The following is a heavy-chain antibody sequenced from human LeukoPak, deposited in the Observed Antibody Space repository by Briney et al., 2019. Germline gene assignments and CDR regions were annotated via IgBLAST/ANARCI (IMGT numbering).Heavy chain of an antibody. CDR1: GFTFSSYA. Sequence: GGSLRLSCAASGFTFSSYAINWVRHAPGKGLEWVSYISDSGTTIYYADSVKGRFTVSRDNARNSLFLQMSSLRPEDTAVYYCARHLYSSGWYFDHWGQGTLVTVSS. D-gene: IGHD6-19*01. J-gene: IGHJ4*02. V-gene: IGHV3-48*03. CDR3: ARHLYSSGWYFDH. CDR2: ISDSGTTI.